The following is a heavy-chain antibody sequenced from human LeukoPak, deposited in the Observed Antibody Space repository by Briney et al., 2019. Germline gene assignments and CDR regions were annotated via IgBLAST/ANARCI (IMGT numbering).Heavy chain of an antibody. CDR3: ARTKTWDGSGSYSPYYFDY. Sequence: ASVKVSCKASGYTFTSYAMHWVRQAPGQRLEWMGWINAGNGNTKYSQKFQGRVTITRDTSASTAYMELSSLRSEDTAVYYCARTKTWDGSGSYSPYYFDYWGQGTLVTVSS. CDR1: GYTFTSYA. CDR2: INAGNGNT. J-gene: IGHJ4*02. D-gene: IGHD3-10*01. V-gene: IGHV1-3*01.